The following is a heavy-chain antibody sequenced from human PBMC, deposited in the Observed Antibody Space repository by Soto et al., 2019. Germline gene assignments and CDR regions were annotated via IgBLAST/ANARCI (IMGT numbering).Heavy chain of an antibody. J-gene: IGHJ6*02. Sequence: QLQLQESGSGLVKPSQTLSLTCAVSGGSISSGGYSWSWIRQPPGKGLEWIGYIYHSGSTYYNPSLKSRVTISVDRSKNQFSLKLSSVTAADTAVYYCASSAMVTGAGYYGMDVWGQGTTVTVSS. CDR1: GGSISSGGYS. V-gene: IGHV4-30-2*01. D-gene: IGHD5-18*01. CDR2: IYHSGST. CDR3: ASSAMVTGAGYYGMDV.